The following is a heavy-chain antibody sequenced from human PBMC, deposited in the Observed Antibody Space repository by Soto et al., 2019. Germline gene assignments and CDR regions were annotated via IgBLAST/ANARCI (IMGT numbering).Heavy chain of an antibody. CDR2: IYSSGST. J-gene: IGHJ4*02. CDR3: EINFCDGSGSFY. Sequence: PEDLSLTDSVAGGSIRSRSYYWRWIRQHPGKGLEWIGNIYSSGSTNYNPSLKSRLSISVDTSKNQFSLKLSSVTAAVAAVYYCEINFCDGSGSFYWGQGTLVTVSS. D-gene: IGHD3-22*01. CDR1: GGSIRSRSYY. V-gene: IGHV4-39*01.